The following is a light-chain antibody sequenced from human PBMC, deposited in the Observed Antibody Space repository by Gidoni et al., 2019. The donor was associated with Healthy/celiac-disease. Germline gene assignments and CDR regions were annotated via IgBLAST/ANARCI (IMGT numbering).Light chain of an antibody. V-gene: IGKV3-20*01. CDR3: QQYGSSPSIT. CDR1: QSVSSSY. Sequence: IVLTQSPGTLSLSPGERATLSCRASQSVSSSYVAWYQQKPGQAPRLLIYGASSRATGIPDRFSGSGSGTDFTLTISRLEPEDFAVYYCQQYGSSPSITFXXXTRLEIK. CDR2: GAS. J-gene: IGKJ5*01.